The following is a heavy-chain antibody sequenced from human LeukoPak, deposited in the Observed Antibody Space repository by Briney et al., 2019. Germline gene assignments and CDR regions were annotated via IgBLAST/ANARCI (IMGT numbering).Heavy chain of an antibody. Sequence: GGSLRLSCAASGFTFSIYSMSWVRQTPGKGLEWVSVIGGSGATTYYADSVKGRFTISRDNSKNTLYLQMNSLRAEDTAVYYCARERSSGWCDYWGQGTLVTVSS. V-gene: IGHV3-23*01. J-gene: IGHJ4*02. CDR1: GFTFSIYS. CDR2: IGGSGATT. D-gene: IGHD6-19*01. CDR3: ARERSSGWCDY.